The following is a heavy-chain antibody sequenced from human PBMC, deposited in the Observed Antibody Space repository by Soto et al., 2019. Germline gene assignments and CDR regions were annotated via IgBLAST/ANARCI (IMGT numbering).Heavy chain of an antibody. V-gene: IGHV4-38-2*02. Sequence: SETLSLTCAVSGYSISSGYYWGWIRQPPGKGLEWIGSIYHSGSTYYNPSLKSRVTISVDTSKNQFSLKLSSVTAAADTAVYYCARDRITLANDAFDIWGQGTMVTVSS. CDR3: ARDRITLANDAFDI. J-gene: IGHJ3*02. D-gene: IGHD3-10*01. CDR1: GYSISSGYY. CDR2: IYHSGST.